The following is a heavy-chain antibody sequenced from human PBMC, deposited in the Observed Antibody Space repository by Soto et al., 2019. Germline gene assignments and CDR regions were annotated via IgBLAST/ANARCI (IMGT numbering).Heavy chain of an antibody. CDR1: GGSISSSNW. CDR2: IFHSGTT. D-gene: IGHD3-22*01. V-gene: IGHV4-4*02. CDR3: ARDLVGVSACQH. Sequence: QVQLQESGPGLVKPSGTLSLTCAVSGGSISSSNWWSWVRQPPGKGLEWIGEIFHSGTTNYNPSLKSRVTISVDRSKNQFSLNLTSVTAADTAVYYCARDLVGVSACQHWGQGTLVTVSS. J-gene: IGHJ1*01.